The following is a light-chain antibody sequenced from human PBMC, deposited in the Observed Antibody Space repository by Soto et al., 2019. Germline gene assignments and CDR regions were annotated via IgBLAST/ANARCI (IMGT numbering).Light chain of an antibody. V-gene: IGKV3-15*01. CDR1: QSVSSN. CDR2: GAS. J-gene: IGKJ4*01. Sequence: EIVMTQFPATLSVSPGERVTLACRASQSVSSNLAWYQQKPGQAPRLLIYGASTRATGIPAWFSGSGSGTEFTLTISSLQSEDFAVYYCQQYNNWPLTFGRGTKVEIK. CDR3: QQYNNWPLT.